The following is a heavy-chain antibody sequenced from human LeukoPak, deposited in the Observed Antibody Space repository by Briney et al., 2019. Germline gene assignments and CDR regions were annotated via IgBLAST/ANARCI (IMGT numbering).Heavy chain of an antibody. Sequence: GASVKVSCKASGYTFTGYDMHWVRQTPGQGLEWMGWINPNSGGTNYAQKFQGRVTMTRDTSISTAYMELSRLRSDDTAVYYCATPIVVVTAPDYWGQGTLVTVSS. J-gene: IGHJ4*02. CDR3: ATPIVVVTAPDY. V-gene: IGHV1-2*02. CDR1: GYTFTGYD. D-gene: IGHD2-21*02. CDR2: INPNSGGT.